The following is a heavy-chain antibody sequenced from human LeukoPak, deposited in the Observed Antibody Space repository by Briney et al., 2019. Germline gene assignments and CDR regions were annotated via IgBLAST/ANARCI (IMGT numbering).Heavy chain of an antibody. CDR1: GGSISSSSYY. D-gene: IGHD3-3*01. V-gene: IGHV4-39*07. CDR3: ARVRFLEWFGVGYYYMDV. CDR2: IYYSGST. J-gene: IGHJ6*03. Sequence: SETLSLTCTVSGGSISSSSYYWGWIRQPPGKGLEWIGSIYYSGSTYYNPSLKSRVTISVDTSKNQFSLKLSSVTAADTAVYYCARVRFLEWFGVGYYYMDVWGKGTTVTVSS.